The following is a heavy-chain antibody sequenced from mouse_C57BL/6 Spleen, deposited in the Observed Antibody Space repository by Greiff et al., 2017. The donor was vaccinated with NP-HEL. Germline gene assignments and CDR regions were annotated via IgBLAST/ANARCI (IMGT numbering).Heavy chain of an antibody. CDR3: ARETRQTAQATWFAY. CDR1: GYTFTSYW. Sequence: VQLQQPGAELVKPGASVKMSCKASGYTFTSYWITWVKQRPGQGLEWIGDIYPGSGSTNYNEKFKSKATLTVDTSSSTAYMQLSSLTSEDSAVYYCARETRQTAQATWFAYWGQGTLVTVSA. J-gene: IGHJ3*01. CDR2: IYPGSGST. D-gene: IGHD3-2*02. V-gene: IGHV1-55*01.